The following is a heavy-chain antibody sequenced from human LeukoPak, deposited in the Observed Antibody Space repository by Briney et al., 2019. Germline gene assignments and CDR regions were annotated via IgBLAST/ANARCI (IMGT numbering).Heavy chain of an antibody. CDR1: GGSISSGDYY. CDR2: IYYSGST. CDR3: ARVGYYDSSGYRDY. V-gene: IGHV4-30-4*01. D-gene: IGHD3-22*01. J-gene: IGHJ4*02. Sequence: SETLSLTCTVSGGSISSGDYYWSWIRQPPGKGLEWIGYIYYSGSTNYNPSLKSRVTISVDTSKNQFSLKLSSVTAADTAVYYCARVGYYDSSGYRDYWGQGTLVTVSS.